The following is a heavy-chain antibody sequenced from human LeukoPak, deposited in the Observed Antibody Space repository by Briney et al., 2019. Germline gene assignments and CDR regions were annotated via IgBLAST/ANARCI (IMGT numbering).Heavy chain of an antibody. CDR3: AKARICYTTSCSG. CDR2: ISGSADST. CDR1: GFTFSNYV. Sequence: GGSLRLSCAASGFTFSNYVMSWVRQAPGKGLEWVSGISGSADSTYYADSVKGRFTISRDNPKNTLFLQMNSLRAEDTAVYYCAKARICYTTSCSGWGQGTLVTVSS. V-gene: IGHV3-23*01. D-gene: IGHD2-2*01. J-gene: IGHJ4*02.